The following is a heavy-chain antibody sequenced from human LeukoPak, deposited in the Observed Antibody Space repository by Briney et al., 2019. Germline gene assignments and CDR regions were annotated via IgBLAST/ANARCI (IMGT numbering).Heavy chain of an antibody. D-gene: IGHD7-27*01. CDR2: MSPNSGDT. J-gene: IGHJ4*02. V-gene: IGHV1-8*01. CDR1: GYTFTSYD. CDR3: ARGPPNWGYDY. Sequence: VASVKVSCKASGYTFTSYDFNWVRQATGQRPEWMGWMSPNSGDTDYAQKFQDRVTMTRNTSISTAYMELSSLRSDDTAVYYCARGPPNWGYDYWGPGTLVTVSS.